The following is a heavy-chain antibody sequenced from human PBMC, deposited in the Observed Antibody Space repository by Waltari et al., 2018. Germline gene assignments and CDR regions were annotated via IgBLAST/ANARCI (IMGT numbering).Heavy chain of an antibody. V-gene: IGHV1-69-2*01. D-gene: IGHD4-4*01. CDR2: VDPADSET. CDR1: GYTFTAYY. Sequence: EVQLVQSGAEVKKPGATVTISCKASGYTFTAYYIQRVQQAPGKGLEWMGRVDPADSETIYAEKFQGRVTITADTSTDTAYMELSSLRSEDTAVYYCATVLTTVPTYWFDPWGQGTLVTVSS. J-gene: IGHJ5*02. CDR3: ATVLTTVPTYWFDP.